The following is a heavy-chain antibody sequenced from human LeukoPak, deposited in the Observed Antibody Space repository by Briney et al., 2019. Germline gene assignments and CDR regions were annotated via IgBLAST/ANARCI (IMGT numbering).Heavy chain of an antibody. CDR2: IYYSGST. D-gene: IGHD3-3*01. J-gene: IGHJ6*03. Sequence: PSETLSLTCTVSGGSISSGGYYWSWIRQHPGKGLEWIVYIYYSGSTYYNPSLKSRVTISVDTSKNQFSLKLSSVTAADTAVYYCARADGDTIFGVAHNQGGYYYHYMDVWGKGTTVTVSS. CDR1: GGSISSGGYY. CDR3: ARADGDTIFGVAHNQGGYYYHYMDV. V-gene: IGHV4-31*03.